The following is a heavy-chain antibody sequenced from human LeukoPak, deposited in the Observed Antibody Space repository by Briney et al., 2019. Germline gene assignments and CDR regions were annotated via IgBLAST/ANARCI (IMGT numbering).Heavy chain of an antibody. CDR2: IYYSGST. V-gene: IGHV4-59*01. CDR3: ARDAYFGSGSPQNS. Sequence: SETLSLTCTVSGGSISSYYWSWIRQPPGKGLEWIGYIYYSGSTNYNPSLKSRVTISVDTSKNQFSLKLSSVTAADTAVYYCARDAYFGSGSPQNSWGQGTLVTVSS. D-gene: IGHD3-10*01. J-gene: IGHJ4*02. CDR1: GGSISSYY.